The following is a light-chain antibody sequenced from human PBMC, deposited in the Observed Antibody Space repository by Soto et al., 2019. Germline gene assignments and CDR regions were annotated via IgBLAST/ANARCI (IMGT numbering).Light chain of an antibody. CDR3: QQYKNWPPLT. J-gene: IGKJ4*01. CDR2: GAS. Sequence: EIVMTQSPATLSVSPGERATLSCRASQSVSSSVARYQQKPGQAPRLLLFGASTRATGIPARFSGSGSGTEFTLTITSLQSEDFAVYYGQQYKNWPPLTFGGGTKVEIK. V-gene: IGKV3-15*01. CDR1: QSVSSS.